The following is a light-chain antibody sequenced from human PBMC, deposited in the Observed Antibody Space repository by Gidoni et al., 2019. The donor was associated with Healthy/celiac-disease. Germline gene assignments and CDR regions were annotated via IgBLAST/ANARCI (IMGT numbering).Light chain of an antibody. CDR3: GTWDSSLSSWV. Sequence: QSVSTQSSSVSAAPGLKVTIPCSGSSSYIGNNYVPWYQQLPGTAPKLHLYQNNKRPSGIPDRFSGSKSGTSATLGITGLQTGDDADYYCGTWDSSLSSWVFGGGTKLTVL. CDR1: SSYIGNNY. J-gene: IGLJ3*02. CDR2: QNN. V-gene: IGLV1-51*02.